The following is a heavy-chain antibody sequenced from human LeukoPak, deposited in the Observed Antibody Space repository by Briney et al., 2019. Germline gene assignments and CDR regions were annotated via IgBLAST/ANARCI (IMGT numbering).Heavy chain of an antibody. Sequence: ASVKVSCKASGYTFTSYGISWVRQAPGQGLEWMGWISAYNGNTNYAQKFQGRVTMTRDTSTSTAYMELSGLRSDDTAVYYCARVWGSADYWGQGTLVTVSS. CDR1: GYTFTSYG. D-gene: IGHD3-16*01. J-gene: IGHJ4*02. V-gene: IGHV1-18*01. CDR3: ARVWGSADY. CDR2: ISAYNGNT.